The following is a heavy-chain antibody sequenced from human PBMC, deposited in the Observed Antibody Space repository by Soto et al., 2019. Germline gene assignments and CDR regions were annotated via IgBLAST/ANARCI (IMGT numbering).Heavy chain of an antibody. CDR1: GYNFNQYY. D-gene: IGHD4-17*01. J-gene: IGHJ4*02. V-gene: IGHV1-46*02. Sequence: QVQLVQSGAEVRKPGASVRLSCATSGYNFNQYYIHWVRQAPGQGLEWMGIINLRGGTTEYAHKFRGRVTVTGDTSTRTAYMELSSLRSKDTAVYFCARGPDDSDVPRWDYWGQGTLITVSS. CDR2: INLRGGTT. CDR3: ARGPDDSDVPRWDY.